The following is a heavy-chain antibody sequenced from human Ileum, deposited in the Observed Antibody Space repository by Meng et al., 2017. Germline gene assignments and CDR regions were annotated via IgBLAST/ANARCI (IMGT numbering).Heavy chain of an antibody. CDR2: ISHSGSA. CDR1: SGSISSNTY. CDR3: ARHGGYSQDF. V-gene: IGHV4-4*02. J-gene: IGHJ4*02. Sequence: QVPLPEPGPGQGSPSGTLSLPCAVSSGSISSNTYWSWVRQPPGKGLEWIGQISHSGSAYYNPSLKSRVTMSVDKSKSQFSLMLTSVTAADTAIYYCARHGGYSQDFWGQGTLVTVSS. D-gene: IGHD4-23*01.